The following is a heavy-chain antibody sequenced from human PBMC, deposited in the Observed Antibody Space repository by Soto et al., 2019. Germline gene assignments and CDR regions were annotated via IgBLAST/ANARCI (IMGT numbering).Heavy chain of an antibody. J-gene: IGHJ5*02. CDR1: GGSISSGDYY. V-gene: IGHV4-30-4*01. CDR3: AREEVSSSWENWFDP. CDR2: IYYSGST. D-gene: IGHD6-13*01. Sequence: SETLSLTCTVSGGSISSGDYYWSWIRQPPGKGLEWIGYIYYSGSTYYNPSLKSRATISVDTSKNQFSLKLSSVTAADTAVYYCAREEVSSSWENWFDPWGQGTLVTVSS.